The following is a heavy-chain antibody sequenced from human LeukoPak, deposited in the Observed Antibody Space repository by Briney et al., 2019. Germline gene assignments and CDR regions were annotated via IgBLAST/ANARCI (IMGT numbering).Heavy chain of an antibody. J-gene: IGHJ4*02. Sequence: PGGSLRLSCAASGFTFSSYAMHWVRQAPGKGLEWVAVISYDGSNKYYADSVKGRFTISRDNSKNTLYLQMNSLRAEDTAVYYCAKGGHYSSGWYNYFDYWGQGTLVTVSS. CDR1: GFTFSSYA. CDR2: ISYDGSNK. V-gene: IGHV3-30-3*01. CDR3: AKGGHYSSGWYNYFDY. D-gene: IGHD6-19*01.